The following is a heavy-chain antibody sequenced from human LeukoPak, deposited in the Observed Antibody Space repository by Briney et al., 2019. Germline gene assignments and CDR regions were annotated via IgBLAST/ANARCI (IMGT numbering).Heavy chain of an antibody. CDR3: AREGPGYYGSGSYYLFDY. Sequence: PSQTLSLTCTVSGGSISSGGYYWSWLRQHPGKGLEWIGYIYYSGSTYYNPSLKSRVTISVDTSKNQFSLKLSSVTAADTAVYYCAREGPGYYGSGSYYLFDYWGQGTLVTVSS. J-gene: IGHJ4*02. CDR1: GGSISSGGYY. CDR2: IYYSGST. D-gene: IGHD3-10*01. V-gene: IGHV4-31*03.